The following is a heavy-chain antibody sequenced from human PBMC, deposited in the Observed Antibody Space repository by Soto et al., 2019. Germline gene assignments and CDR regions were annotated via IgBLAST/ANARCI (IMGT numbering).Heavy chain of an antibody. J-gene: IGHJ4*02. CDR1: GGSISSGGYS. V-gene: IGHV4-30-2*01. CDR3: TRRGRGSWYFDY. Sequence: PSETLSLTCAVSGGSISSGGYSWSWIRQPPGKGLEWIGYIYHSGSTYYNPSLKSRVTISVDRSKNQFSLKLSSVTAADTAVFFCTRRGRGSWYFDYWGEGTLVTLSS. CDR2: IYHSGST. D-gene: IGHD6-13*01.